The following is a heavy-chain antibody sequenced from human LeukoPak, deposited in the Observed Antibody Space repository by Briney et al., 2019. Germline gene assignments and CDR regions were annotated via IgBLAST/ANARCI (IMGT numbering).Heavy chain of an antibody. CDR1: GYSFTSYW. D-gene: IGHD5-24*01. CDR2: IYPGDSDT. Sequence: GESLKISCKGSGYSFTSYWIGWVRQMPGKGLEWMGIIYPGDSDTRYSPSFQGQVTISADKSISTAYLQWSSLKASDTAMYYCARISRDGYNDYYYYYMDVWGKGTTVTVSS. J-gene: IGHJ6*03. V-gene: IGHV5-51*01. CDR3: ARISRDGYNDYYYYYMDV.